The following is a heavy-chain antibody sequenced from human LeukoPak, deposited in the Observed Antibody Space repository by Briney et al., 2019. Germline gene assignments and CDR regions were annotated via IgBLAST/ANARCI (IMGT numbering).Heavy chain of an antibody. D-gene: IGHD5-24*01. V-gene: IGHV4-34*01. CDR1: GGSFSGYY. Sequence: SETLSLTCAVYGGSFSGYYWSWIRQPPGKGLEWIGEINHSGSTNYNPSLKSRVTISVDTSKNQFSLKLSSVTAADTAVYYCAKMATIRHYYYYGMDFWGQGTTVTVSS. CDR2: INHSGST. J-gene: IGHJ6*02. CDR3: AKMATIRHYYYYGMDF.